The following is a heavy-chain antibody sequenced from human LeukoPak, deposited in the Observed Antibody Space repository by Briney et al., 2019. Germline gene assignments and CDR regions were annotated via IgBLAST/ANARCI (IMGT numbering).Heavy chain of an antibody. CDR2: ICYNGNT. D-gene: IGHD1-26*01. Sequence: SETLSLTCSVSDGSINSYYWNWIRRPPGKGLEWIGYICYNGNTNYSPSLKSRVAMSVDTSKNLFSLKVSSVTAADTAVYYCARGRSNYYGMDVWGQGTTVTVSS. J-gene: IGHJ6*02. CDR1: DGSINSYY. CDR3: ARGRSNYYGMDV. V-gene: IGHV4-59*01.